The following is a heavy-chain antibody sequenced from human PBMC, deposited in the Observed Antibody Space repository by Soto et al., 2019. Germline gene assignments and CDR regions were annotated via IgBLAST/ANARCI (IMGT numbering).Heavy chain of an antibody. CDR3: VRDLAYCGGDCYSRDY. CDR2: IYYSAST. Sequence: QVQLQESGPGLVKPSETLSLTCTVSGGSISSYYWSWIRQPPGKGLEWIGYIYYSASTNYSPSLISGVTTSVYTSQNPCAPYLSAVSAVDTAVYYCVRDLAYCGGDCYSRDYWGQGTLVTVSS. J-gene: IGHJ4*02. CDR1: GGSISSYY. D-gene: IGHD2-21*02. V-gene: IGHV4-59*12.